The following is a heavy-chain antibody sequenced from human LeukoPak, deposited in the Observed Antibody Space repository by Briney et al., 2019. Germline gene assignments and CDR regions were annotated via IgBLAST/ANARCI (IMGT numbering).Heavy chain of an antibody. J-gene: IGHJ3*02. V-gene: IGHV1-2*02. CDR2: INPNSGGT. CDR3: ARGRLDSTTGGRVDAFAI. D-gene: IGHD4-17*01. CDR1: GYTFTGYY. Sequence: ASVKVSCKASGYTFTGYYMHWVRQAPGQGLEWMGWINPNSGGTNYAQKFQGRVTMTRDTSISTAYMELSSLRSEDTALYYCARGRLDSTTGGRVDAFAIWGQGTMVTVSS.